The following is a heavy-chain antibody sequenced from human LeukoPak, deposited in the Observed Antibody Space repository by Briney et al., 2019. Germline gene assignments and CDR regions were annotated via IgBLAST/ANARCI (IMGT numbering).Heavy chain of an antibody. CDR3: VREDILTGYFFFDY. CDR1: GFTFSTYT. V-gene: IGHV3-21*01. CDR2: ISSSSTYK. D-gene: IGHD3-9*01. J-gene: IGHJ4*02. Sequence: GGSLRLSCAASGFTFSTYTMNWVRQAPGKGLEWVSSISSSSTYKHYADTLKGRFTVSRDNAKNSLYLQMNSLRAEDTAVYYCVREDILTGYFFFDYWGQGTLITVSS.